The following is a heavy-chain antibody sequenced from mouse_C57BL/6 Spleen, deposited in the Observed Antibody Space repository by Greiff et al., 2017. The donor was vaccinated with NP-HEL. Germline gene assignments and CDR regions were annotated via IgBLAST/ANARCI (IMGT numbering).Heavy chain of an antibody. Sequence: EVQLVESGGGLVKPGGSLKLSCAASGFTFSSYAMSWVRQTPEKRLEWVATISDGGSYTYYPDNVKGRFTISRDNAKNNLYLQMSHLKSEDTAMYYCARDLDSSGLFDYWGQGTTLTVSS. D-gene: IGHD3-2*02. CDR2: ISDGGSYT. CDR3: ARDLDSSGLFDY. CDR1: GFTFSSYA. J-gene: IGHJ2*01. V-gene: IGHV5-4*01.